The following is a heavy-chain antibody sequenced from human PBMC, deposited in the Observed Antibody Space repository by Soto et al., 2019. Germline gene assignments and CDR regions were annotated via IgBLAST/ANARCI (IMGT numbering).Heavy chain of an antibody. J-gene: IGHJ4*02. CDR2: IDWDDDK. Sequence: SGPTLVNPTQTLTLTCTFSGFSLSTSGLCVSRIRQPPGKALEWLARIDWDDDKYYSTSLKTRLTISKDTSKNQVVLTMTNMDPVDTASYYCARIVAAAATRAYYFDYWGQGTLVTVSS. D-gene: IGHD6-13*01. V-gene: IGHV2-70*11. CDR1: GFSLSTSGLC. CDR3: ARIVAAAATRAYYFDY.